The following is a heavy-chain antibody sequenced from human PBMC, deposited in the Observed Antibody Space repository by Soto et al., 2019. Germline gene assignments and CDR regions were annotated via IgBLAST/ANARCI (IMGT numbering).Heavy chain of an antibody. D-gene: IGHD3-3*01. Sequence: QVQLQESGPGLVKPSGTLSLTCAVSGGSISSNNCWSWVRQPPGKGRKGIGESYHSGSTNYSPSLTSRVTISVDKSKNQFSLTLSSVTAADTAVYYCARAFWSGYYIYFDYWGQGTLVTVSS. J-gene: IGHJ4*02. CDR2: SYHSGST. V-gene: IGHV4-4*02. CDR3: ARAFWSGYYIYFDY. CDR1: GGSISSNNC.